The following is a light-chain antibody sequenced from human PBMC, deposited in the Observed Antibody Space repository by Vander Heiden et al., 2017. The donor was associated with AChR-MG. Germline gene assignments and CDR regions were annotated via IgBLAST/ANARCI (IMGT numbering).Light chain of an antibody. J-gene: IGKJ1*01. CDR1: QSVSSSY. V-gene: IGKV3-20*01. CDR2: GAS. Sequence: EIPLTQSPGTLSLSPGERATLPCRASQSVSSSYLAWYQQKPGQAPRLLIYGASSRATGIPDRFSGSGSGTDFTLTISRLEPEDFAVYYCQQYGSSPPWTFGQGTKVEIK. CDR3: QQYGSSPPWT.